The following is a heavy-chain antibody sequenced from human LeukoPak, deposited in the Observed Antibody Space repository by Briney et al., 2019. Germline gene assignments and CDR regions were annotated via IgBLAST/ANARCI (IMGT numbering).Heavy chain of an antibody. J-gene: IGHJ4*02. CDR2: INSNGET. V-gene: IGHV4-31*03. CDR1: TGSNRGDGYY. Sequence: SETLSLTCTVSTGSNRGDGYYWSWIRQHPGKGLEWLGHINSNGETHYNPSLKSRLTISVDTSKSQFSLELSSATAADTAVYYCARADLAGYQEDFDFWGQGALVTVSS. D-gene: IGHD3-9*01. CDR3: ARADLAGYQEDFDF.